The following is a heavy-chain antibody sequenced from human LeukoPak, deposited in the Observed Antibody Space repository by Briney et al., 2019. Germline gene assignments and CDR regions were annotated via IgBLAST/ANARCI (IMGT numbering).Heavy chain of an antibody. CDR2: INPNSGGT. V-gene: IGHV1-2*02. CDR3: ARGGELLWFGELLRNYYYYGMDV. D-gene: IGHD3-10*01. Sequence: ASVKVSCKASGYTFTSYGISWVRQAPGQGLEWMGWINPNSGGTNYAQKFQGRVTMTRDTSISTAYMELSRLRSDGTAVYYCARGGELLWFGELLRNYYYYGMDVWGQGTTVTVSS. J-gene: IGHJ6*02. CDR1: GYTFTSYG.